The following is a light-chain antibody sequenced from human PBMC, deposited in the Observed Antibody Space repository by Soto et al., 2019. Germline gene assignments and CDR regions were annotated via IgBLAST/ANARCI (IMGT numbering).Light chain of an antibody. CDR3: QQYENYWT. J-gene: IGKJ1*01. V-gene: IGKV1-5*03. CDR2: KAS. Sequence: DIQMTQSPSTLSASVGDRVTITCRASQTISSWLAWYQQKPGKAPKLLIYKASTLKSGVPSRFSGSGSGTEFSLTISNLQPDDCATYYCQQYENYWTFGQGTTGDIK. CDR1: QTISSW.